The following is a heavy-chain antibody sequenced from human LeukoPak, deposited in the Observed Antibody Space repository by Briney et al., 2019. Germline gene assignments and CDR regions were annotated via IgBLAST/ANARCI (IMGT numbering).Heavy chain of an antibody. D-gene: IGHD5/OR15-5a*01. CDR1: GGSISSGGYS. J-gene: IGHJ2*01. CDR3: ARDQSRWYFDL. V-gene: IGHV4-30-2*01. CDR2: IYHSGST. Sequence: PSETLSLTCAVSGGSISSGGYSWSWIRQPPGKGLEWIGYIYHSGSTYYNPSLKSRVTISVDRSKNQFSLKLSSVTAADTAVYYCARDQSRWYFDLWGRGTLVTVSS.